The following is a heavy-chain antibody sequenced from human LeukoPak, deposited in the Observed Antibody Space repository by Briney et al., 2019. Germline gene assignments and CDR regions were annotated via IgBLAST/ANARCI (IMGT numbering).Heavy chain of an antibody. V-gene: IGHV3-53*01. J-gene: IGHJ4*02. CDR3: AGDGITIFGY. D-gene: IGHD3-3*01. CDR1: GFTLSSNY. CDR2: IYSGGST. Sequence: PGGSLRLSRAASGFTLSSNYMSWVRQAPGKGLKWVSVIYSGGSTYYAGSVKGRFTISRDNSKNTLYLQMNSLRAEDSAVYYCAGDGITIFGYWGQGTLVTVSS.